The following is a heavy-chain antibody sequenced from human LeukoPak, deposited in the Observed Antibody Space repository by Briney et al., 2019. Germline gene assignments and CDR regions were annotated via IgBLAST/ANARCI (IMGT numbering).Heavy chain of an antibody. CDR3: ATTYSSSWYPNWFDP. CDR2: IYPGDSDT. Sequence: GESLKISCKGSGYSFTSYWIGRVRQMPGKGLEWMGIIYPGDSDTRYSPSFQGQVTISADKSISTAYLQWSSLKASDTAMYYCATTYSSSWYPNWFDPWGQGTLVTVSS. J-gene: IGHJ5*02. V-gene: IGHV5-51*01. D-gene: IGHD6-13*01. CDR1: GYSFTSYW.